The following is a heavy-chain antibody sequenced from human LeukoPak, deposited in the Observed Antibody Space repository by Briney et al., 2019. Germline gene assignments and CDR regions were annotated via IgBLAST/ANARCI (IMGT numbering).Heavy chain of an antibody. J-gene: IGHJ5*02. Sequence: PSETLSLTCAVYGGSFSGYYWSWIRQPPGKGLEWIGEINHRGSTNYNPSLKSRVTISVDTSKNQFSLKLSSVTAADTAVYYCARYYAPRRYNWFDPWGQGTLVTVSS. D-gene: IGHD3-16*01. CDR1: GGSFSGYY. CDR3: ARYYAPRRYNWFDP. V-gene: IGHV4-34*01. CDR2: INHRGST.